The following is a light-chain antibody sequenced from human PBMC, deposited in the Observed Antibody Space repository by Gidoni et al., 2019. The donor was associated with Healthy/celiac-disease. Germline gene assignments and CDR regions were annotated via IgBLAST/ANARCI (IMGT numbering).Light chain of an antibody. CDR1: SGSVASNY. Sequence: NFMLTQPHSVSESPGKTVTVSCTRSSGSVASNYVHWYQRRPGSSPTTVIYEDNQRPSGVPDRFSGSIDSSSNSASLTISGLKTEDEADYYCQSYGSSAYVVFGGGTKLTGL. CDR3: QSYGSSAYVV. V-gene: IGLV6-57*01. J-gene: IGLJ2*01. CDR2: EDN.